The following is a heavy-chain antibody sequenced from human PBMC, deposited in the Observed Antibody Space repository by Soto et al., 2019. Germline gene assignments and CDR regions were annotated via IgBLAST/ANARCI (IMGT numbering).Heavy chain of an antibody. J-gene: IGHJ6*02. CDR1: FGTIRRNA. D-gene: IGHD2-15*01. Sequence: SVPVSRKDSFGTIRRNALSWVRRAPGKSLEWVGQINACFGAQDLAQMFQGRVTITADKSTTAVYMELSSLRSGDTAVDYWAIDFSGGSCYRAAGMDVWGQGTTVTVSS. CDR2: INACFGAQ. V-gene: IGHV1-69*06. CDR3: AIDFSGGSCYRAAGMDV.